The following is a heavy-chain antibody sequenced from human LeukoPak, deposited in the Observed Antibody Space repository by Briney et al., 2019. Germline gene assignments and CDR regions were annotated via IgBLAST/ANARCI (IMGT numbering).Heavy chain of an antibody. CDR3: AKGSTSWLYVDY. V-gene: IGHV3-23*01. J-gene: IGHJ4*02. CDR1: GFTFSSYA. CDR2: ISESGAGT. D-gene: IGHD6-13*01. Sequence: GGSLRLSCAASGFTFSSYAMSWVRQAPGKGLEWISSISESGAGTYYAASVKGRFTISRDNSKNTLYLQMNSLRAEDTALYYCAKGSTSWLYVDYWGQGTLVTVSS.